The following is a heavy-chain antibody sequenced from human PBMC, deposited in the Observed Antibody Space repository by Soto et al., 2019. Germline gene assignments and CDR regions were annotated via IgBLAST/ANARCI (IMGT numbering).Heavy chain of an antibody. V-gene: IGHV3-23*01. CDR3: AKVGEGGYIDLDYYYYGMDV. J-gene: IGHJ6*02. D-gene: IGHD3-10*01. Sequence: EVQLLESGGGLVQPGGSLRLSCAASGFTFSSYAMSWVRQAPGKGLEWVSAISGSGGSTYYADSVKGRFTISRDNSKNTLYLQMNSLRAEDTAVYYCAKVGEGGYIDLDYYYYGMDVWGQGTTVTVSS. CDR1: GFTFSSYA. CDR2: ISGSGGST.